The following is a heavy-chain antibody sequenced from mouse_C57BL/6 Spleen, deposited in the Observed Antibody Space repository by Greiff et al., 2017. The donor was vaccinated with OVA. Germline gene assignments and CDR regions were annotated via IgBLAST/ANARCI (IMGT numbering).Heavy chain of an antibody. CDR3: AREERSGYRYFDV. Sequence: VKLQESGAELVKPGASVKISCKASGYAFSSYWMNWVKQRPGTGLEWIGQIYPGDGDTNYNGQFKGKATLTAEQSSSTAYMQLSSLTSEDSAVYFCAREERSGYRYFDVWGTGTTGTVSS. CDR2: IYPGDGDT. D-gene: IGHD3-2*02. V-gene: IGHV1-80*01. J-gene: IGHJ1*03. CDR1: GYAFSSYW.